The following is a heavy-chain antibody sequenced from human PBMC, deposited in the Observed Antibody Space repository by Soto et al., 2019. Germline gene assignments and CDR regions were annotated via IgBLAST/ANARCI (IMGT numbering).Heavy chain of an antibody. V-gene: IGHV3-23*01. CDR1: GFTFTIFA. D-gene: IGHD2-8*02. Sequence: EVQLLESGGDLVQPGGSLRLSCAASGFTFTIFAMSWVRQSPGKGLEWVSTISGSGGSTYYADAVKGRFTISRDNSMGTLYLQMKSLRVEDTAIYYCAKEVLLGSTVDLGYWGQGTLVTVSS. CDR2: ISGSGGST. CDR3: AKEVLLGSTVDLGY. J-gene: IGHJ4*02.